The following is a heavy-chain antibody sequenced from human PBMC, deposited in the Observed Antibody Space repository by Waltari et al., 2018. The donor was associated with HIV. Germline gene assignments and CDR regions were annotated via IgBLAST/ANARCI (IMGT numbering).Heavy chain of an antibody. CDR1: GFTFSSYW. Sequence: EVQLVESGGGLIQPGGSLRLSCAASGFTFSSYWMHWVRQATGKGLVCAQRISSDGSSTTYADSVRGRFTIARDNAKNTLYLQMNSLGAEDTAEYFCARGGYCSSAGCYASRYYFIMDVWGQGTTVTVSS. CDR3: ARGGYCSSAGCYASRYYFIMDV. D-gene: IGHD2-2*01. J-gene: IGHJ6*02. CDR2: ISSDGSST. V-gene: IGHV3-74*01.